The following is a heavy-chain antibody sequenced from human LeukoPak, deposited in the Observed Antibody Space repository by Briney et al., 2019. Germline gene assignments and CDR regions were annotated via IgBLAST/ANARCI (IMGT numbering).Heavy chain of an antibody. D-gene: IGHD3-10*01. CDR2: INPSGGNT. CDR3: LTRGDISGSSGDFDY. V-gene: IGHV1-46*01. CDR1: GYTFTNYY. J-gene: IGHJ4*02. Sequence: ASVKVSCEASGYTFTNYYLHWVPQAPGQGLEWMGIINPSGGNTSYAQSFQGRVTMTRDTSTSTVYMELSSLTSEDTAIYYCLTRGDISGSSGDFDYWGQGTLVTVSS.